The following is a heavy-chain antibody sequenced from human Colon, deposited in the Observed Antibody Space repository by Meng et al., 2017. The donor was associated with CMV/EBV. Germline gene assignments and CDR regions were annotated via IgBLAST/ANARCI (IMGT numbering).Heavy chain of an antibody. J-gene: IGHJ2*01. CDR1: GFTFNNYA. V-gene: IGHV3-23*01. D-gene: IGHD3-22*01. CDR2: ITGSAGST. Sequence: GGSLRLSCAASGFTFNNYAMNWVRQAPGKGLEWVSGITGSAGSTYYADSVKGHFTISRDNSKNTLYLQMNSLRAEDTAVYYCAKASAYYYKSRGASCYLDLWGRGTLVTVSS. CDR3: AKASAYYYKSRGASCYLDL.